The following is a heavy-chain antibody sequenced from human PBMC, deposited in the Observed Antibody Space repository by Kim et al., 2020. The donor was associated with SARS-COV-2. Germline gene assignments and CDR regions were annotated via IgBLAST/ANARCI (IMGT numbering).Heavy chain of an antibody. J-gene: IGHJ4*02. V-gene: IGHV3-30*04. Sequence: GGSLRLSCAASGFTFSSFAMHWVRQAPGKGLEWVAVISYDGSNEYYVDSVKGRFTISRDNSKNTLYLQMNSLRAEDTAVYYCARSHSSGWYYFDYWGQGT. D-gene: IGHD6-19*01. CDR2: ISYDGSNE. CDR1: GFTFSSFA. CDR3: ARSHSSGWYYFDY.